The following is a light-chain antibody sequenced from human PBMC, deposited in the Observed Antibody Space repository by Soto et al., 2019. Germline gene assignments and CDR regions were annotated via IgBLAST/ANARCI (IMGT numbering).Light chain of an antibody. J-gene: IGKJ2*01. CDR1: QSVYSNY. Sequence: IVLTQSPGTLSLSPGERATLSCRASQSVYSNYLAWYQQKPGQAPRRLIYGSSTRATGIPERFSGSASGTDFRLTISRLEPEDFAVYYCQQFSTSPSLYTFGQGTKREIK. CDR2: GSS. V-gene: IGKV3-20*01. CDR3: QQFSTSPSLYT.